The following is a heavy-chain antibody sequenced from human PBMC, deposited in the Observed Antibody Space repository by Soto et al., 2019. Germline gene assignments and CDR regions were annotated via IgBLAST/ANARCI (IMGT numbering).Heavy chain of an antibody. CDR2: IIPIFGTA. CDR1: GGTFSSYA. CDR3: ARDTGEVGATSYYYYYGMDV. V-gene: IGHV1-69*13. J-gene: IGHJ6*02. Sequence: GASVKVSCKASGGTFSSYAISWVRQAPEQGLEWMGGIIPIFGTANYAQKFQGRVTITADESTSTAYMELSSLRSEDTAVYYCARDTGEVGATSYYYYYGMDVWGQGTTVTSP. D-gene: IGHD1-26*01.